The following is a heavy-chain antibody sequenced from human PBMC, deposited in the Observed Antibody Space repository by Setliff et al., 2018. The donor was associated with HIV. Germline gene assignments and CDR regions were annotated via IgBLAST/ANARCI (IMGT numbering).Heavy chain of an antibody. CDR1: GYTFTASY. J-gene: IGHJ4*02. V-gene: IGHV1-2*02. CDR3: AASTSQFFWSGFYQGGFGSRNSHYLDS. Sequence: ASVKVSCKPSGYTFTASYLHWVRQAPGQGLQWMGWMHPNSGATKYAQKFRDRVTLTGDTSISTASMELSSLKSDDTAVYYCAASTSQFFWSGFYQGGFGSRNSHYLDSWGRGTLVTVSS. CDR2: MHPNSGAT. D-gene: IGHD3-3*01.